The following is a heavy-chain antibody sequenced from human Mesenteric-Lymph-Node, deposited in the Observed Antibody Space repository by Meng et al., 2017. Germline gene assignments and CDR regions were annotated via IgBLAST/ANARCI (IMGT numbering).Heavy chain of an antibody. Sequence: GESLKISCAASGFRLTNYAMHWVRQAPGKGLEWVAVVSHDGSVEYYAESVKGRFTIYRDNAKNSLYLQMNSLRAEDTAVYYCARCGYSYGYRGMVDAFDIWGQGTMVTVSS. V-gene: IGHV3-30-3*01. J-gene: IGHJ3*02. CDR2: VSHDGSVE. D-gene: IGHD5-18*01. CDR3: ARCGYSYGYRGMVDAFDI. CDR1: GFRLTNYA.